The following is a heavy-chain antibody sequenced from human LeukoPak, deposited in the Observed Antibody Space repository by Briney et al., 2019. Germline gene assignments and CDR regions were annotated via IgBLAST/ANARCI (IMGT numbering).Heavy chain of an antibody. CDR2: ISDGADYI. J-gene: IGHJ6*03. V-gene: IGHV3-11*04. CDR1: GFKFSDYY. CDR3: ARREIPSHNRNYVRWYYPDA. D-gene: IGHD1-7*01. Sequence: GGSLRLSCAASGFKFSDYYMTWIRQTPGKGPEWVSHISDGADYIYYADSVKGRFTVSRDNAMNSLYLQMNSLRAEDSAVYYCARREIPSHNRNYVRWYYPDAWGKGTTVIVSS.